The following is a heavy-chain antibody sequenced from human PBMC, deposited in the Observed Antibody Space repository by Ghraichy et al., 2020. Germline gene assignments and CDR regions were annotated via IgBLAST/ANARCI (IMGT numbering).Heavy chain of an antibody. J-gene: IGHJ5*02. CDR2: IRSKAYGGTT. CDR3: TRDGGLGWGNWFDP. V-gene: IGHV3-49*03. CDR1: GFTFGDYA. Sequence: GESLNISCTASGFTFGDYAMSWFRQAPGKGLEWVGFIRSKAYGGTTEYAASVKGRFTISRDDSKSIAYLQMNSLKTEDTAVYYCTRDGGLGWGNWFDPWGQGTLVTVSS. D-gene: IGHD7-27*01.